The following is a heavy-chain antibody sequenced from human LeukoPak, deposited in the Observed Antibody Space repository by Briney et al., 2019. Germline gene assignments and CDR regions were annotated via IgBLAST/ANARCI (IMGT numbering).Heavy chain of an antibody. CDR3: ARHNYYDIPPYYYYYMDV. CDR2: MNPNSGNT. J-gene: IGHJ6*03. Sequence: ASVKVSCKASGYTLTSYDINWVRQATGQGLEWMGWMNPNSGNTGYAQKFQGRVTMTRNTSISTAYMELSSLRSEDTAVYYCARHNYYDIPPYYYYYMDVWGKGTTVTVSS. CDR1: GYTLTSYD. V-gene: IGHV1-8*01. D-gene: IGHD3-22*01.